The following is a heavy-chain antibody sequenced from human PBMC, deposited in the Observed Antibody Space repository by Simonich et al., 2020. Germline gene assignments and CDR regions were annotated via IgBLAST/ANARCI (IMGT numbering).Heavy chain of an antibody. CDR2: IYLSGRT. CDR3: ARVGYSNYYYYGMDV. V-gene: IGHV4-38-2*01. Sequence: QVQLQESGPGLVKPSETLSLTCAVSGYSICSGYYWGWIRQPPGKGLECIGSIYLSGRTYYNPSRKSRVPISVDPSKNQFSLKRSSVTAADTAVYYCARVGYSNYYYYGMDVWGQGTTVTVSS. D-gene: IGHD6-13*01. CDR1: GYSICSGYY. J-gene: IGHJ6*02.